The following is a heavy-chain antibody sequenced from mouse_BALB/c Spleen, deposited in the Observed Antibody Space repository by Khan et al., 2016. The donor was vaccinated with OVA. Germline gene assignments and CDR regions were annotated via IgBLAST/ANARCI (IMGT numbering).Heavy chain of an antibody. Sequence: EVQLQESVPGLVKPSQPLSLTCTVTGSSITSGYAWNWFRQFPGNKLEWMGYISYSGVTSYTPSLKSRISTTRVTSKNQFFLQLNSVTTEDTATYYCARVNYYGYYFDYWGQGTTLTVSS. CDR1: GSSITSGYA. CDR3: ARVNYYGYYFDY. J-gene: IGHJ2*01. CDR2: ISYSGVT. V-gene: IGHV3-2*02. D-gene: IGHD1-1*01.